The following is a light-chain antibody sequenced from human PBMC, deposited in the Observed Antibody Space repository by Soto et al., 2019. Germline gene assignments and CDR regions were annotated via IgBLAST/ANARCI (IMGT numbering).Light chain of an antibody. V-gene: IGLV1-40*01. CDR2: GNN. J-gene: IGLJ1*01. CDR1: SSNIGAGFD. CDR3: QSYDTSLSGGSV. Sequence: QPVLTQSPSVSGAPGQRVSISCTGTSSNIGAGFDVHWYQQLPATAPKLLIYGNNNRPSGVPDRFSGSKSGTSASLAITGLQAEDEADYYCQSYDTSLSGGSVFGTGTKLTVL.